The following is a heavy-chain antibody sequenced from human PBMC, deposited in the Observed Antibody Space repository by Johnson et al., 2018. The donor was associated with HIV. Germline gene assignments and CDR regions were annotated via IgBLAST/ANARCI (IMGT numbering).Heavy chain of an antibody. CDR3: ALKAAFNDAFDI. V-gene: IGHV3-30*02. J-gene: IGHJ3*02. D-gene: IGHD6-25*01. CDR2: IRYDGSNK. CDR1: GFTFSTYG. Sequence: QVQLVESVGGVVQPGGSLRLSCAASGFTFSTYGMHWVRQAPGKGLEWVSFIRYDGSNKYYADSVKGRFTVSRDNSKNTLYLQMNSLRAEDTAVYYCALKAAFNDAFDIWDQGTMVTVSS.